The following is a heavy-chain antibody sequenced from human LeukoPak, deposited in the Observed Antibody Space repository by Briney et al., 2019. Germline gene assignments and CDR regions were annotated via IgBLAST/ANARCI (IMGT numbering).Heavy chain of an antibody. V-gene: IGHV3-21*01. CDR1: GFTFSSYA. CDR3: ARQYYDFWSGFYTADFYFDY. Sequence: GGSLRLSCAASGFTFSSYAMSWVRQAPGKGLEWVSSISGGSRYIYYADSVRGRFTISRDNAKNSLYLQMNSLRAEDSAVYYCARQYYDFWSGFYTADFYFDYWGQGSLVTVSS. J-gene: IGHJ4*02. D-gene: IGHD3-3*01. CDR2: ISGGSRYI.